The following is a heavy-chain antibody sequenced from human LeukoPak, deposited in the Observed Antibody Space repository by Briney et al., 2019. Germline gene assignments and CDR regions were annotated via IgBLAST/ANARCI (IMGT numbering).Heavy chain of an antibody. CDR2: INHRGST. J-gene: IGHJ4*02. D-gene: IGHD6-13*01. CDR3: ASRPTLNSSSWFYFDY. CDR1: GGSFSGYY. Sequence: PSETLSLTCAVYGGSFSGYYWSWIRQPPGKGLEWIGEINHRGSTNYNPSLKSRVTISVDTSKNQFSLKLSSVTAADTAVYYCASRPTLNSSSWFYFDYWGQGTLVTVSS. V-gene: IGHV4-34*01.